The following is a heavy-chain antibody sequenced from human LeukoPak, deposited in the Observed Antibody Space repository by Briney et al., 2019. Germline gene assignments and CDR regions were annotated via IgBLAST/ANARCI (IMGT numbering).Heavy chain of an antibody. CDR2: IKSKTDGGTT. Sequence: PGGSLRLSCAASGFTSSNAWMSWVRQAPGKGLEWVGRIKSKTDGGTTDYAAPVKGRFTISRDDSKNTLYLQMNSLKTEDTAVYYCTTDGTVSATLDAFDIWGQGTMVTVSS. V-gene: IGHV3-15*01. J-gene: IGHJ3*02. D-gene: IGHD4-17*01. CDR1: GFTSSNAW. CDR3: TTDGTVSATLDAFDI.